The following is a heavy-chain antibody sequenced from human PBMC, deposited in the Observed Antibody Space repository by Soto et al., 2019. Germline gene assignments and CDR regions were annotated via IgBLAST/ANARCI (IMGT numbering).Heavy chain of an antibody. J-gene: IGHJ6*02. V-gene: IGHV3-7*04. CDR3: ARFYYDSSGYLPSPYYYYYGMDV. CDR1: GFTFSSYW. CDR2: IKQDGSEK. Sequence: GGSLRLSCATSGFTFSSYWMSWVRQAPGKGLEWVANIKQDGSEKYYVDSVKGRFTISRDNAKNSLYLQMNSLRAEDTAVYYCARFYYDSSGYLPSPYYYYYGMDVWGQGTTVTVSS. D-gene: IGHD3-22*01.